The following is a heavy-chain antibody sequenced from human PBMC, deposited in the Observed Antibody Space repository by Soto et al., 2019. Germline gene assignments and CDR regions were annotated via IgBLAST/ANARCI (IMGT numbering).Heavy chain of an antibody. CDR2: ISYDGSNK. CDR1: GFTFSSYA. Sequence: GGSLRLSCAASGFTFSSYAMHWVRQAPGKGLEWVAVISYDGSNKYYADSVKGRFTISRDNSKNTLYLQMNSLRAEDTAVYYCARGAARPGYYFDYWRQGTLVTVSS. CDR3: ARGAARPGYYFDY. D-gene: IGHD6-6*01. J-gene: IGHJ4*02. V-gene: IGHV3-30-3*01.